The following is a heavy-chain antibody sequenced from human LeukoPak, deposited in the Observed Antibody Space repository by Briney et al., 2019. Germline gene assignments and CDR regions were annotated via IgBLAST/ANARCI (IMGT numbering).Heavy chain of an antibody. CDR3: ATEGVITN. CDR1: GFTFSNYS. D-gene: IGHD3-22*01. CDR2: IGGSSSTI. J-gene: IGHJ4*02. Sequence: GGSLRLSCAASGFTFSNYSMNWVRQAPGKGLEWVSYIGGSSSTIYYADSVKGRFTISRDNAKNSLHLQMNSLRAEDTAVYYCATEGVITNWGQGTLVTASS. V-gene: IGHV3-48*04.